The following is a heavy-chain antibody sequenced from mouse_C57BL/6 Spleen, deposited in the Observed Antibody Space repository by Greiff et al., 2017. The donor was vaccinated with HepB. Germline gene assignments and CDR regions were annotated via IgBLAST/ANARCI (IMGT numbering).Heavy chain of an antibody. CDR2: ISSGGSYT. CDR1: GFTFSSYG. Sequence: EVQRVESGGDLVKPGGSLKLSCAASGFTFSSYGMSWVRQTPDKRLEWVATISSGGSYTYYPDSVKGRFTISRDNAKNTLYLQMSSLKSEDTAMYYCARLGSRGYFDYWGQGTTLTVSS. CDR3: ARLGSRGYFDY. V-gene: IGHV5-6*01. J-gene: IGHJ2*01. D-gene: IGHD6-1*01.